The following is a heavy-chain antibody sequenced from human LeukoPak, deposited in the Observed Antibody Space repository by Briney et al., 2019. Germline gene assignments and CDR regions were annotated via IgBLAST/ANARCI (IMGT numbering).Heavy chain of an antibody. J-gene: IGHJ6*02. CDR2: IWYDGGNK. Sequence: GRSLRLSCAPSGFTFSGDGMHWGRQAPGKGLEWGAGIWYDGGNKYSSDSLKGRFTISRANSKNTRFLKMNSLRAEDTAVYYCAKDLGLLWFGDRIYSYYGMDVWGQGTTVTVSS. CDR3: AKDLGLLWFGDRIYSYYGMDV. D-gene: IGHD3-10*01. CDR1: GFTFSGDG. V-gene: IGHV3-33*06.